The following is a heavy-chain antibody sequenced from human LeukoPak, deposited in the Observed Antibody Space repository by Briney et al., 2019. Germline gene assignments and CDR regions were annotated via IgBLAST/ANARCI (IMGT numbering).Heavy chain of an antibody. D-gene: IGHD5-24*01. V-gene: IGHV4-31*03. J-gene: IGHJ4*02. CDR1: GGSISSGGYY. CDR3: ARLNVEMATIDC. Sequence: PSETLSLTCTVSGGSISSGGYYWSWIRQHPGKGLEWIGYIYYSGSTYYNPSLKSRVTISVDTSKNQFSLKLSSVTAADTAVYYCARLNVEMATIDCWGQGTLVTVSS. CDR2: IYYSGST.